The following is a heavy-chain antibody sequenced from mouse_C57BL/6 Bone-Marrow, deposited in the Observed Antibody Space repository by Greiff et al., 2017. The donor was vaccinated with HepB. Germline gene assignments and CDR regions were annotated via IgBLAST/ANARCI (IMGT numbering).Heavy chain of an antibody. CDR1: GYTFTDYE. CDR2: IDPETGGT. J-gene: IGHJ2*01. Sequence: QVQLQQSGAELVRPGASVTLSCKASGYTFTDYEMHWVKQTPVHGLEWIGAIDPETGGTAYNQKFKGKAILTADKSSSTAYMELRSLTSEDSAVYYCTREGTGFDYWGQGTTLTVSS. V-gene: IGHV1-15*01. D-gene: IGHD4-1*01. CDR3: TREGTGFDY.